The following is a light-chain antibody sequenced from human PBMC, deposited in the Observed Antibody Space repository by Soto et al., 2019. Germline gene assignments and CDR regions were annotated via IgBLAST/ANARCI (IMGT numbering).Light chain of an antibody. CDR3: QEFGNSRT. CDR2: GAS. V-gene: IGKV3-20*01. J-gene: IGKJ1*01. CDR1: QSVSSNY. Sequence: EIVLTQSPGTLSLSPGERATLSCRASQSVSSNYLAWYQQKPSQGPRLLIYGASSRATGIPDRFSGSGSGTDFTLTISRLEPEDFAVYYCQEFGNSRTFGQGTKVDI.